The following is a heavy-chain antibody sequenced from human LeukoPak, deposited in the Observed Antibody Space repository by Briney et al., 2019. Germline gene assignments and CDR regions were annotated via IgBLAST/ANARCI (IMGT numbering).Heavy chain of an antibody. Sequence: GRSLTLSCAASGFTFSSCAMHWIRQTPAKGLEWLGGISYHGSNDGIKKNYADSVRGQFTRSSDNYKNTPHLQMNSLKPEDTALYYGAGKYYDILTGYRPLDYWGQGGLVTVSS. D-gene: IGHD3-9*01. CDR1: GFTFSSCA. J-gene: IGHJ4*02. V-gene: IGHV3-30*04. CDR2: ISYHGSNDGIKK. CDR3: AGKYYDILTGYRPLDY.